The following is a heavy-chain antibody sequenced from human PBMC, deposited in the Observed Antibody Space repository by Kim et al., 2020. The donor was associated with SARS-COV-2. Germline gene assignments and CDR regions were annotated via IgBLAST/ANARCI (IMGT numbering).Heavy chain of an antibody. J-gene: IGHJ4*02. D-gene: IGHD3-9*01. Sequence: YCADSVKGRFTISRDNAKDSLYIQMNSLRAEDAAVYYCARSIFSDDVGFDFWGQGSLVTVPA. V-gene: IGHV3-11*04. CDR3: ARSIFSDDVGFDF.